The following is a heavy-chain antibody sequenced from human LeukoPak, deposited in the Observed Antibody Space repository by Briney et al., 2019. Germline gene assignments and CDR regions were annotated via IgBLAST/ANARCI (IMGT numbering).Heavy chain of an antibody. J-gene: IGHJ4*02. CDR1: GFTFSSYA. CDR2: ISYDGSNK. Sequence: GGSLRLSCAASGFTFSSYAMHWVRQAPGKGLERVAVISYDGSNKYYADSVKGRFTISRDNSKNTLYLQMNSLRAEDTAVYYCAREAAMVAFDYWGQGTLVTVSS. CDR3: AREAAMVAFDY. D-gene: IGHD5-18*01. V-gene: IGHV3-30*04.